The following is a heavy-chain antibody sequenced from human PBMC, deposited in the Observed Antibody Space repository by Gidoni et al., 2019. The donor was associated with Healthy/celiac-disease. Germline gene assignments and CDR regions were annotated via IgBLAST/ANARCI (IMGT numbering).Heavy chain of an antibody. CDR2: ISSSSSTI. CDR1: GFPFSSYS. V-gene: IGHV3-48*02. J-gene: IGHJ5*02. Sequence: EVQLVESGGGLVQPGGSLRLYCAASGFPFSSYSMNWVRQAPGKGLEWVSYISSSSSTIYYADSVKGRFTISRDNAKNSLYLQMNSLRDEDTAVYYCATLLGAIDWFDPWGQGTLVTVSS. CDR3: ATLLGAIDWFDP. D-gene: IGHD2-21*01.